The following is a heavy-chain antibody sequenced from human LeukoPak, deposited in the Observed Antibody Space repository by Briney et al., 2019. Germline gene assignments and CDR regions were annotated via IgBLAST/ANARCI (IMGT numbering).Heavy chain of an antibody. CDR1: GFTFSSYS. D-gene: IGHD3-22*01. V-gene: IGHV3-21*01. CDR2: ISSSSSYI. Sequence: GGSLRLSCAASGFTFSSYSMNWVRQAPGKGLEWVSFISSSSSYIHYADSVKGRFTISRDNAKNSLYLQMNSLRAEDTAVYYCAGSDTIGYLPREWDYWYFDLWGRGTLVTVSS. J-gene: IGHJ2*01. CDR3: AGSDTIGYLPREWDYWYFDL.